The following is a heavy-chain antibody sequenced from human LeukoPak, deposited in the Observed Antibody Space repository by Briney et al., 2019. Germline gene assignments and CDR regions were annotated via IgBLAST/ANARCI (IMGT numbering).Heavy chain of an antibody. D-gene: IGHD3-3*01. CDR1: GFTFSNYW. CDR2: MKQDGSEI. CDR3: AIGDTYFDFWSGPEGGKVPNQ. Sequence: GGSLRLSCTASGFTFSNYWMSWVRQAPGKGPEWVANMKQDGSEIYYVDSVKGRVTISRDDSKNTLYLHMNSLRAEDTAVYYCAIGDTYFDFWSGPEGGKVPNQWGEGTLVTV. V-gene: IGHV3-7*03. J-gene: IGHJ4*02.